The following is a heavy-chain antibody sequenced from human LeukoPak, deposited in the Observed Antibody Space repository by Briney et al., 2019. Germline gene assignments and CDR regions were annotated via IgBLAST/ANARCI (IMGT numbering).Heavy chain of an antibody. D-gene: IGHD2-2*01. CDR2: ISYDGSKK. CDR3: ARDLGLDIVVVPAAIQRNDYNYYGMDV. J-gene: IGHJ6*02. V-gene: IGHV3-30*04. CDR1: GFTFSSYA. Sequence: GGSLRLSCAASGFTFSSYAMHWVRQAPGKGLEWVAIISYDGSKKYYADSVKGRFTISRDNSKNTLYVQMNSLRAEDTAVYYCARDLGLDIVVVPAAIQRNDYNYYGMDVWGQGTTVTVSS.